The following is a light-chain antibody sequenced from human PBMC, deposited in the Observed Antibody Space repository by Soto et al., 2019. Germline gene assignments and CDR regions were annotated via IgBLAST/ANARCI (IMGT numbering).Light chain of an antibody. CDR3: QQYGSSLYT. CDR2: GAS. V-gene: IGKV3-20*01. CDR1: QSISSNY. J-gene: IGKJ2*01. Sequence: EIVLTQSPGTLSLSPGERATLSCRASQSISSNYLAWYQKKPGQGPRLLIYGASFRATGIPDRFSGSGSGTDFTLTISKLEPEDFAVYYCQQYGSSLYTFGQGTKLEIK.